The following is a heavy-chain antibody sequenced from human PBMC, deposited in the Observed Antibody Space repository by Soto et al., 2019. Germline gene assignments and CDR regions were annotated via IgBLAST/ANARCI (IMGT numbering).Heavy chain of an antibody. CDR3: ARDPRGYHYAMDV. D-gene: IGHD3-16*01. V-gene: IGHV3-21*01. J-gene: IGHJ6*02. CDR2: ISSGSTYI. CDR1: GFTFFSYS. Sequence: GGSLRLSFAASGFTFFSYSMNWVRQAPGKGLEWVSTISSGSTYIYYAYSVQGRFTISRDNAKNSLYLQINSLRAEDTAVYYCARDPRGYHYAMDVWGQGTTVPVYS.